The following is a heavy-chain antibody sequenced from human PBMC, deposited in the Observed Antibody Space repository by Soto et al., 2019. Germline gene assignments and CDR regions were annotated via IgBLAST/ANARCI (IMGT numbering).Heavy chain of an antibody. CDR1: GFTFRSYA. Sequence: QVQLVESGGGVVQPGRSLRLSCAASGFTFRSYAMHWVRQAPGKWLEWVAVISYDGSNKYYADSVKGRFTISRDNSKNTLYLQMNSLRTEDTAVYYGAREYCSGRSCYYLDYWGQGTLVTVSS. V-gene: IGHV3-30-3*01. CDR3: AREYCSGRSCYYLDY. CDR2: ISYDGSNK. D-gene: IGHD2-15*01. J-gene: IGHJ4*02.